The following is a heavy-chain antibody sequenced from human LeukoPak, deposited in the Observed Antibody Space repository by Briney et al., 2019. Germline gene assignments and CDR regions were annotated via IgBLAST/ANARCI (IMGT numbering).Heavy chain of an antibody. J-gene: IGHJ4*02. CDR3: ARDIVVVPAAPHYFDY. CDR1: GFTFSSYW. D-gene: IGHD2-2*01. Sequence: GGSLRLSCAASGFTFSSYWMSWVRQAPGKGLEWVANIKQDGSEKYYVDSVKGRFTISRDNAKNSLYLQMNSLRAEDTAVYYCARDIVVVPAAPHYFDYRGQGTLVTVSS. CDR2: IKQDGSEK. V-gene: IGHV3-7*01.